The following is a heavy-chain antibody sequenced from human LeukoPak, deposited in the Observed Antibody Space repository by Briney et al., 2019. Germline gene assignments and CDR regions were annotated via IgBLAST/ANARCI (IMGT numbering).Heavy chain of an antibody. Sequence: PSETLSLTCTVSGGSISSYYWSWIRQPPGKGLEWIAYIYYSGSTNYNPSLKSRVTISVDTSKNQFSLRLSSVTAADTAVYYCARVTGYIVEDYFDYWGQGTLVTVSS. CDR2: IYYSGST. CDR3: ARVTGYIVEDYFDY. CDR1: GGSISSYY. V-gene: IGHV4-59*01. D-gene: IGHD3-22*01. J-gene: IGHJ4*02.